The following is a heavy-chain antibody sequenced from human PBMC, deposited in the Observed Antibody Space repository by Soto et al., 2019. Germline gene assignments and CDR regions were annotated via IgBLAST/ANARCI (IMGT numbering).Heavy chain of an antibody. Sequence: GGSLRLSCAASGFTFSSYAMSWVRQAPGKGLDWVSAISGSGGSTYYADSVKGRFTISRDNSKTTLYLQMNSLRAEDTAVYYCAKVNSRLLDYWGQGTLVTVSS. CDR1: GFTFSSYA. D-gene: IGHD6-25*01. J-gene: IGHJ4*02. CDR2: ISGSGGST. CDR3: AKVNSRLLDY. V-gene: IGHV3-23*01.